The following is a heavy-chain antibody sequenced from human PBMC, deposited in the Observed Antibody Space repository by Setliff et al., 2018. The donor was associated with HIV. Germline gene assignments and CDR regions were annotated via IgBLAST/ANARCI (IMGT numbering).Heavy chain of an antibody. CDR3: ARWSCGRATCYDSPYNWFEP. D-gene: IGHD2-2*01. V-gene: IGHV1-2*02. Sequence: ASVKVSCKASGYTFTDYFMHWVRQAPGQGLEWMGWLSPNNGDTNIPQRFQGRVTMTRDTSINTAYMELNSLRSDDTAVYYCARWSCGRATCYDSPYNWFEPWGQGILVTVSS. CDR1: GYTFTDYF. J-gene: IGHJ5*02. CDR2: LSPNNGDT.